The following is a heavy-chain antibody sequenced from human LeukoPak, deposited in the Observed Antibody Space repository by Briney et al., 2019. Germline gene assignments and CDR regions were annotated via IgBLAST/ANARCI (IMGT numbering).Heavy chain of an antibody. V-gene: IGHV1-24*01. D-gene: IGHD6-19*01. J-gene: IGHJ4*02. CDR2: FDPEDGET. CDR1: GYTLTELS. CDR3: ARVGSDSSGWRRFDC. Sequence: ASVKVSCKVSGYTLTELSMHWVRQAPGKGLEWMGGFDPEDGETIYAQKFQGRVTMTEDTSTDTAYMELSSLRSEDTAAYYCARVGSDSSGWRRFDCWGQGTLVTVSS.